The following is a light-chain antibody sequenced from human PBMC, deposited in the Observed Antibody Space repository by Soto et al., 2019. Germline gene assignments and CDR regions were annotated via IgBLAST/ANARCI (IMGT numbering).Light chain of an antibody. CDR2: NNL. J-gene: IGLJ1*01. CDR3: QSFDSSLRAYV. V-gene: IGLV1-40*01. CDR1: DSTFGAGYD. Sequence: QSVLTQPPSVSGAPGQRVTISCTGSDSTFGAGYDVHWYQQLPGTDPKLVIFNNLNRPSGVPERFSGSKSGTSASLVISGLQAEDEADYYCQSFDSSLRAYVFGSGTKVTVL.